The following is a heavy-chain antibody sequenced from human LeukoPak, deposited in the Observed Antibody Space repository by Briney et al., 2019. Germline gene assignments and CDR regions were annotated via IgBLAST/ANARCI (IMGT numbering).Heavy chain of an antibody. Sequence: GGSLRLSCAASGFTFSSYSMNWVRQAPGKGLEWVSSIGSSSSYIYYADSVKGRFTISRDNAKNSLYLQMNSLRAEDTAVYYCARDLVGSSYYFDYWGQGTLVTVSS. CDR2: IGSSSSYI. CDR3: ARDLVGSSYYFDY. D-gene: IGHD6-6*01. J-gene: IGHJ4*02. CDR1: GFTFSSYS. V-gene: IGHV3-21*01.